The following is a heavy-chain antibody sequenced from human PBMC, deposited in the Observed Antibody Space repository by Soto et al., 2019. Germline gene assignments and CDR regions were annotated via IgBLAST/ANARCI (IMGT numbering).Heavy chain of an antibody. CDR3: ARDPGYSTTWHQAFDI. Sequence: QVQLVQSGAEVKKPGASVKVSCKASGYTFTSYGISWVRQAPGQGPEWMGRISTYNGNTNYVQKLQGRVTMTTDTSTNTAYMELRSLRYDDTAVYYSARDPGYSTTWHQAFDIWGQGTIVTVSS. D-gene: IGHD6-13*01. V-gene: IGHV1-18*01. CDR2: ISTYNGNT. CDR1: GYTFTSYG. J-gene: IGHJ3*02.